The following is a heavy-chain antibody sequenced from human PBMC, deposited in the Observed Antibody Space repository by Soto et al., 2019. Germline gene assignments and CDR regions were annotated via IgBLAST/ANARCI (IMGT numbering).Heavy chain of an antibody. CDR2: ISGSGDTT. CDR3: AKVNPEIIWNDSDY. D-gene: IGHD1-1*01. CDR1: GFTFNTYA. J-gene: IGHJ4*02. Sequence: LRLSCAASGFTFNTYAMSWVRQAPGKGLEWVSIISGSGDTTFYADSVKGRFTISRDNSKNTLYLQMNSLRAEDTALYHCAKVNPEIIWNDSDYWGQGTPVTVSS. V-gene: IGHV3-23*01.